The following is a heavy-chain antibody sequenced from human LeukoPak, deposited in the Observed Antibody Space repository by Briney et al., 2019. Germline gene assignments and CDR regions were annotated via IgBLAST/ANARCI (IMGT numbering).Heavy chain of an antibody. V-gene: IGHV1-69*04. CDR1: GGTFSSYA. CDR3: ANTGYRSGWYGYYYYYYGMNV. D-gene: IGHD6-13*01. CDR2: IIPILGIA. J-gene: IGHJ6*02. Sequence: RASVKVSCKASGGTFSSYAISWVRQAPGQGLEWMGRIIPILGIANYAQKFQGRVTITADKSTSTAYMELSSLRSEDTAVYYCANTGYRSGWYGYYYYYYGMNVWGQGPRSPSP.